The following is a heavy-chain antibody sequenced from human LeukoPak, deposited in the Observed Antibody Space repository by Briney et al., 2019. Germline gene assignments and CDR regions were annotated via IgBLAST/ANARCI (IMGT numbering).Heavy chain of an antibody. CDR2: ISSSSSYI. D-gene: IGHD2-2*01. Sequence: GGSLRLSCSASGFTFSSYAMNWVRQAPGKGLEWVSSISSSSSYIYYADSVKGRFTISRDNAKNSLYLQMNSLRAEDTAVYYCARDGDIVVVPAAPIPNYYYGMDVWGQGTTVTVSS. CDR1: GFTFSSYA. CDR3: ARDGDIVVVPAAPIPNYYYGMDV. V-gene: IGHV3-21*01. J-gene: IGHJ6*02.